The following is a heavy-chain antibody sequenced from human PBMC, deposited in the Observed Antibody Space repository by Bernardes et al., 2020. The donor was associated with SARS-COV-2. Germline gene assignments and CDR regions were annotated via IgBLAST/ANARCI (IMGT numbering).Heavy chain of an antibody. CDR2: INQDGTTT. J-gene: IGHJ4*02. D-gene: IGHD1-26*01. CDR1: HFTFSRFW. Sequence: SLRLSCAASHFTFSRFWMHWVRRVPGKGLVWVSRINQDGTTTNYADSVKGRFTTFRDNAKSTLFLQMNSLRAEDTAVYYCARDVAGREDFWGQGTLVTVSS. CDR3: ARDVAGREDF. V-gene: IGHV3-74*01.